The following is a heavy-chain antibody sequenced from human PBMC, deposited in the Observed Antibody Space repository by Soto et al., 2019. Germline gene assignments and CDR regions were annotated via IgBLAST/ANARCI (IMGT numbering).Heavy chain of an antibody. Sequence: EVQLVESGGGLVQPGRSLRLSCAASGFTFDDYAMHWVRQAPGQGLEWVSGISWNSGSIGYADSVKGRFTISRDNAKNSLYLQMNSLRAEDTALYYCAKDGVATITTELDYWGQGTLVTVSS. CDR2: ISWNSGSI. CDR1: GFTFDDYA. J-gene: IGHJ4*02. D-gene: IGHD5-12*01. CDR3: AKDGVATITTELDY. V-gene: IGHV3-9*01.